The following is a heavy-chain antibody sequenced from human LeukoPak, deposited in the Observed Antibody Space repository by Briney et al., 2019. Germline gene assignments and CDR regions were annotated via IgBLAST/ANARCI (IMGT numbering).Heavy chain of an antibody. CDR2: ITGYGDST. D-gene: IGHD3-3*01. J-gene: IGHJ4*02. V-gene: IGHV3-23*01. CDR1: GFTFSSYA. CDR3: AKESPVSKLWSGHQC. Sequence: GGSLRLSCAASGFTFSSYAMSWVRQTPGKGLEWVSAITGYGDSTYYADSVKGRFTISRDNSRNTLYLQMNSLRADDTAVYYCAKESPVSKLWSGHQCWGQGTLVTVSS.